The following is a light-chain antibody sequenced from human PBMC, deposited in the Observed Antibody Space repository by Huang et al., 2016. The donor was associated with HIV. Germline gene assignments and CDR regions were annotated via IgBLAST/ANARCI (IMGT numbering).Light chain of an antibody. J-gene: IGKJ2*01. CDR3: QQYYSPPYT. Sequence: IQMTQSQSTLSASVGDRVTITCRASQEIGDSFAWYQQKPGKAPNLLLYAASRLISGVPSRFSGSGSGTDHTLTISSLQPGDFATYYCQQYYSPPYTFGQGTNLEIK. CDR2: AAS. V-gene: IGKV1-NL1*01. CDR1: QEIGDS.